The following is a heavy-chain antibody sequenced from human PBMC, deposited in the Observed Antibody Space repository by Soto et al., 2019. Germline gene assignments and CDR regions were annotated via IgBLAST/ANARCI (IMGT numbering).Heavy chain of an antibody. J-gene: IGHJ6*02. V-gene: IGHV3-30*18. CDR2: ISYDGTDK. D-gene: IGHD5-18*01. Sequence: QVQLVESGGGVVQPGRSLRLSCAASGFTFSSYGIHWVRQAPGKGLEWVALISYDGTDKYYADSVKGRFTISRDNSKKTLYLHMSSLGPQDTAVYYCVKERYAQLWLEDYGMDVWGQGTTVTV. CDR3: VKERYAQLWLEDYGMDV. CDR1: GFTFSSYG.